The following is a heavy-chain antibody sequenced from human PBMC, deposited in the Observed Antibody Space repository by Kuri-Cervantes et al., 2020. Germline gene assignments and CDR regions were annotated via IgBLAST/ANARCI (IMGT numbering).Heavy chain of an antibody. Sequence: GESLKISCAASGFTFSSYEMNWVRQAPGKGLEWVGRIKSKTDGGTTDYAAPVKGRFTISRDNAKNPLYLQMNSLRAEDTAVYYCARDSRGPVTIDYWGQGTLVTVSS. CDR1: GFTFSSYE. CDR2: IKSKTDGGTT. V-gene: IGHV3-15*01. CDR3: ARDSRGPVTIDY. J-gene: IGHJ4*02. D-gene: IGHD4-17*01.